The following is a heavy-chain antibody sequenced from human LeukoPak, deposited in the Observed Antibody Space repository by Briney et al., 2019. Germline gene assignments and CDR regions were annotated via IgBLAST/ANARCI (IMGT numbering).Heavy chain of an antibody. J-gene: IGHJ4*02. CDR1: GYTFTSYG. D-gene: IGHD4-23*01. CDR2: ISAYNGNT. Sequence: AASVKVSCKASGYTFTSYGISWVRQAPGQGLEWMGWISAYNGNTNYAQKLQGRVTMTTDTSTSTAYMELRSLRSDDTAVYYCARDRSPITTVETTTDFDYWGQGTLVTVSS. CDR3: ARDRSPITTVETTTDFDY. V-gene: IGHV1-18*01.